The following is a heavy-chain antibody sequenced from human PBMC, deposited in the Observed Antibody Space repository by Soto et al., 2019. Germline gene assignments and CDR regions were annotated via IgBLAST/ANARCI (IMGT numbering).Heavy chain of an antibody. CDR1: EFTFSDYY. D-gene: IGHD3-3*01. J-gene: IGHJ3*02. V-gene: IGHV3-11*01. Sequence: VKLVESGGGLVKPGGSLRLTCAASEFTFSDYYMSWLRQAPGKGLEWVSYIGRSGSTIYYSDSVKGRFTISRDNAKNSLWLQMSGLRAEDTAVYYCARRSGYAVDIWGQGTMVTVSS. CDR3: ARRSGYAVDI. CDR2: IGRSGSTI.